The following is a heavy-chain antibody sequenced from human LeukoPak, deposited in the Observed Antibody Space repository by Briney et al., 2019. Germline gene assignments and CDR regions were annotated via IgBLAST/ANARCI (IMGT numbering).Heavy chain of an antibody. V-gene: IGHV4-61*01. Sequence: SETLSLTCTVSGGSVSSGSYYWGWIRQPPGKGLEWIGYIYYSGSTNHNPSLKSRVTISVDTSKNQLSLKLSSVTAADTAVYYCARGARGYSYGWGQGTLVTVSS. CDR3: ARGARGYSYG. CDR2: IYYSGST. D-gene: IGHD5-18*01. J-gene: IGHJ4*02. CDR1: GGSVSSGSYY.